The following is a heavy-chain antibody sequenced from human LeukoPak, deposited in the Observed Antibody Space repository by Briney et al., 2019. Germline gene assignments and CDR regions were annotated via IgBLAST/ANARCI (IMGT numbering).Heavy chain of an antibody. D-gene: IGHD3-3*01. V-gene: IGHV4-4*07. CDR2: IYTSGST. CDR3: ARDRRLVFGVVIKNWFDP. J-gene: IGHJ5*02. Sequence: PSETLSLTCTVSGGSISSYYWSWIRQPAGKGLEWIGRIYTSGSTNYNPSLKSRVTMSVDTSKNQFSLKLSSVTAADTAVYYCARDRRLVFGVVIKNWFDPWGQGTLVTVSS. CDR1: GGSISSYY.